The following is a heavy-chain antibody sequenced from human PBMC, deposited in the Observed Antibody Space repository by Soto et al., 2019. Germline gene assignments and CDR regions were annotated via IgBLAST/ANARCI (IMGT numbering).Heavy chain of an antibody. CDR1: GFSFSDHY. CDR3: TTSIPISKWSGFDP. Sequence: EVQLVESGGGLVQPGGSLRLSCAASGFSFSDHYMDWVRQAPGKGLEWVGRTRNKAYSYTTEYAASLRGRFTISRDDANVSLYLQINSLKTEDTSVYYCTTSIPISKWSGFDPWGQGTLVSVSS. D-gene: IGHD2-15*01. J-gene: IGHJ5*02. V-gene: IGHV3-72*01. CDR2: TRNKAYSYTT.